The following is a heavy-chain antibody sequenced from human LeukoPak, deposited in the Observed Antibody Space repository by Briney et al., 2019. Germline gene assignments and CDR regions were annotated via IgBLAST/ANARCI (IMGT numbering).Heavy chain of an antibody. Sequence: SETLSPTCTVSGGSISSYYWSWIRQPPGKGLEWIGYIYYSGSTNYNPSLKSRVTISVDTSKNQFSLKLSSVTAADTAVYYCARHVPSYYMGPNYYYGMDVWGQGTTVTVSS. CDR2: IYYSGST. CDR1: GGSISSYY. CDR3: ARHVPSYYMGPNYYYGMDV. D-gene: IGHD3-10*01. V-gene: IGHV4-59*08. J-gene: IGHJ6*02.